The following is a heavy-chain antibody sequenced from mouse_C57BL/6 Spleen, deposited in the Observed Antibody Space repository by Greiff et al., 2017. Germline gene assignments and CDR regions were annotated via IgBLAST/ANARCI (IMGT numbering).Heavy chain of an antibody. CDR3: ARDGNYYGSRGYFDV. Sequence: EVQLVESEGGLVQPGSSMKLSCTASGFTFSDYYMAWVRQVPEKGLEWVANINYDGSSTYYLDSLKSRFIISRDNAKNILYLQRSSLKSEDTATYYCARDGNYYGSRGYFDVWGTGTTVTVSS. V-gene: IGHV5-16*01. D-gene: IGHD1-1*01. CDR2: INYDGSST. J-gene: IGHJ1*03. CDR1: GFTFSDYY.